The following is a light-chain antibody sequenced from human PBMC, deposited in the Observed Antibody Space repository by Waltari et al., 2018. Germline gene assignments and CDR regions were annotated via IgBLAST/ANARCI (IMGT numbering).Light chain of an antibody. CDR3: QLLDSSSDQRLL. J-gene: IGLJ2*01. Sequence: SYVLTQPPSVSVAPGQTARISCGRDNIGRKTVHWYQQKPGQAPVLVVYDDSDRPSGIPGRFAGSNTGNTATLTISRVEAGDEADYFCQLLDSSSDQRLLFGEGTKLTVL. V-gene: IGLV3-21*02. CDR1: NIGRKT. CDR2: DDS.